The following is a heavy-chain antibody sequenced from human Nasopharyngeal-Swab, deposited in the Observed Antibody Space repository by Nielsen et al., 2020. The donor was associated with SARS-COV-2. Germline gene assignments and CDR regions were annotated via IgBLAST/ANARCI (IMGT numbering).Heavy chain of an antibody. CDR3: ARAPTRSRYSSSLGAFDI. D-gene: IGHD6-13*01. V-gene: IGHV4-59*01. CDR2: IYYSGST. Sequence: GPLRLSCTVSGGSISSYYWSWIRQPPGKGLEWIGYIYYSGSTNYNPSLKSRVTISVDTSKNQFSLKLSSVTAADTAVYYCARAPTRSRYSSSLGAFDIWGQGTMVTVSS. J-gene: IGHJ3*02. CDR1: GGSISSYY.